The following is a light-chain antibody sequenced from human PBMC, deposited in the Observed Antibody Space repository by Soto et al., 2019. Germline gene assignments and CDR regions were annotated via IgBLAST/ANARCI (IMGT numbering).Light chain of an antibody. CDR2: EVS. CDR1: SSDVGGYDY. CDR3: TSYTSSNTVV. V-gene: IGLV2-14*01. J-gene: IGLJ2*01. Sequence: QSVLTQPASVSGSPGQWITISCTGTSSDVGGYDYVSWYQQHPGKAPKLMIYEVSNRPSGVSSRFSGSKSGNTASLTISGLQAEDEADYYCTSYTSSNTVVFGGGTKVTVL.